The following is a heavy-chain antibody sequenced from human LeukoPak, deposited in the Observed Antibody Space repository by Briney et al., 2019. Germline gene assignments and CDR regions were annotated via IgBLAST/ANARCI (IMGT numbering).Heavy chain of an antibody. V-gene: IGHV1-2*02. CDR1: GYTFTGYY. CDR2: INPNSGGT. Sequence: ASVKVSCKASGYTFTGYYMHWVRQAPGQGLEWMGWINPNSGGTNYAQKFQGRVTMTRDTSISTAYMELSRLRSDDTAVYYCAVLGYCSSTSCYARSYYMDVWGKGTTVTISS. D-gene: IGHD2-2*01. J-gene: IGHJ6*03. CDR3: AVLGYCSSTSCYARSYYMDV.